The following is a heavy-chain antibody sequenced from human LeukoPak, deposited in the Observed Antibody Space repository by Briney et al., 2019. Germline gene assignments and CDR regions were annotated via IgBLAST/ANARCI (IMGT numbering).Heavy chain of an antibody. CDR1: GYTFTDYA. CDR2: ITTYNGNT. Sequence: GASVKVSCKASGYTFTDYAMHWVRQAPGQGLEWMGWITTYNGNTNYIQKLQGRVTMTTDTSTSTAYMELRSLRSDDTAVYYCARGPYYDSWSGAGYWGQGTLVTVSS. J-gene: IGHJ4*02. CDR3: ARGPYYDSWSGAGY. D-gene: IGHD3-3*01. V-gene: IGHV1-18*01.